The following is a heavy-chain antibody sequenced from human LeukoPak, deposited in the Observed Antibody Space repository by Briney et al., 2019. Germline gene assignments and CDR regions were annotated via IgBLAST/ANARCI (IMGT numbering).Heavy chain of an antibody. Sequence: GGSLRLSCAASGFTFSSYAMSWVRQAPGKGLEWVSGIPSSGPITYYADSVKGRFTISRGNSKNTLYLQMNSLTAEDTGIYYCANRVAQHDSWGQGTLVTVSS. CDR1: GFTFSSYA. V-gene: IGHV3-23*01. CDR3: ANRVAQHDS. CDR2: IPSSGPIT. J-gene: IGHJ5*02. D-gene: IGHD3-3*01.